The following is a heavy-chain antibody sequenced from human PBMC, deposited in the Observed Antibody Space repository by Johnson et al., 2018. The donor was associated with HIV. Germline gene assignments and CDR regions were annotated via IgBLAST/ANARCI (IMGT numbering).Heavy chain of an antibody. D-gene: IGHD2-2*01. Sequence: LVESGGDLIKPGGSLRLSCAVSNFTFKDFYMSWIRQAPGKGLEWLSYISGSGFDTYYADSVKGRFTISRDNAKNSLFLQMNGLRAEDTAVYYCARDGGIGSTREYAFDIWGQGTMVTVSS. V-gene: IGHV3-11*04. CDR2: ISGSGFDT. CDR1: NFTFKDFY. J-gene: IGHJ3*02. CDR3: ARDGGIGSTREYAFDI.